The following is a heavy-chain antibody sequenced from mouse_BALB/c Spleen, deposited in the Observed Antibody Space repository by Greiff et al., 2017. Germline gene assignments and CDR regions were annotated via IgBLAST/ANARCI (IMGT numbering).Heavy chain of an antibody. J-gene: IGHJ4*01. CDR2: IWGGGST. CDR3: ARNPIITTVVARYAMDY. Sequence: VQLKESGPGLVAPSQSLSITCTVSGFSLSRYSVHWVRQPPGKGLEWLGMIWGGGSTDYNSALKSRLSISKDNSKSQVFLKMNSLQTDDTAMYYCARNPIITTVVARYAMDYWGQGTSVTVSS. D-gene: IGHD1-1*01. V-gene: IGHV2-6-4*01. CDR1: GFSLSRYS.